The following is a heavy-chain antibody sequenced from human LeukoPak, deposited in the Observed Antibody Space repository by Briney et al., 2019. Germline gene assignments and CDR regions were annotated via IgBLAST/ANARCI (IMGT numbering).Heavy chain of an antibody. Sequence: GGSLRLSCAASGFIIDEYGMSWVRHAPGKGLEWVSGIDWNGGSTGFADSVKGRFTISRDNAKNSLYLQMNSLRAEDTALYHCARDQSLRYFDWVFDLWGQGTMVTVSS. J-gene: IGHJ3*01. CDR2: IDWNGGST. CDR3: ARDQSLRYFDWVFDL. V-gene: IGHV3-20*01. D-gene: IGHD3-9*01. CDR1: GFIIDEYG.